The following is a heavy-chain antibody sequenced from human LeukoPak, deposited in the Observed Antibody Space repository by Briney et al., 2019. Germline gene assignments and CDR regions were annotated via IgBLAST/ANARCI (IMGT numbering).Heavy chain of an antibody. J-gene: IGHJ6*03. CDR3: AKDSGVVVVPAQDYYYMDV. D-gene: IGHD2-2*01. CDR2: IRYDGSNK. V-gene: IGHV3-30*02. Sequence: QPVGSLRLSCAASGFTFSNYGMHWVRQAPGKGLEWVAFIRYDGSNKYYADSVKGRFTISRDNSKNTLYLQMNSLRAEDTAVYYCAKDSGVVVVPAQDYYYMDVWGKGTTVTVSS. CDR1: GFTFSNYG.